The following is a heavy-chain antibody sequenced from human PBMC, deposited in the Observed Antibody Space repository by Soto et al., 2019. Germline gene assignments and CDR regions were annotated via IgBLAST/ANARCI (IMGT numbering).Heavy chain of an antibody. J-gene: IGHJ5*02. CDR1: GYTFTSYG. D-gene: IGHD2-2*01. CDR3: ARSRYQLLSHPGWFDP. V-gene: IGHV1-18*01. Sequence: QVQLVQSGAEVKKPGASVKVSCKASGYTFTSYGISWVRQAPGQGLEWMGWISAYKGNKNYEQKRQGRVTMTTDTSTSTAYMELRSLRSDDTAVYYCARSRYQLLSHPGWFDPWGQGTLVTVSS. CDR2: ISAYKGNK.